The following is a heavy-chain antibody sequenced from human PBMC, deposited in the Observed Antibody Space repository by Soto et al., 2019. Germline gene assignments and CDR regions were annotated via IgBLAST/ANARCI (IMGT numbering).Heavy chain of an antibody. D-gene: IGHD3-16*01. CDR2: IIPIFGTA. J-gene: IGHJ5*02. CDR3: ARDEDPVGGAPGGRFDP. Sequence: QVQLVQSGAEVKKPGSSVKVSCKASGGTFSSYAISWVRQAPGQGLEWMGGIIPIFGTANYAQKFQGRVTITADESTSTAYMELSSLRSEDTAVYYCARDEDPVGGAPGGRFDPWGQGTLVTVSS. V-gene: IGHV1-69*01. CDR1: GGTFSSYA.